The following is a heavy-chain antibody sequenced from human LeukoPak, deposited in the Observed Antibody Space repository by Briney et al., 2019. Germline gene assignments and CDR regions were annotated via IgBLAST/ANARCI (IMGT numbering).Heavy chain of an antibody. D-gene: IGHD2-21*01. CDR2: INPNSGGT. CDR1: GYTFTGYY. V-gene: IGHV1-2*02. J-gene: IGHJ3*02. Sequence: ASVKVSCKASGYTFTGYYMHWVRQAPGQGLEWMGWINPNSGGTNYAQKFQGRVTMTRDTSISTAYMELSRLRSEDTAVYYCARPHIVGDGAAFDIWGQGTMVTVSS. CDR3: ARPHIVGDGAAFDI.